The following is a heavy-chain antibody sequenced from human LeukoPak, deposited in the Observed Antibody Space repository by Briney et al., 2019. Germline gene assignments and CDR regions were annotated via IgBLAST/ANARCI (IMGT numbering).Heavy chain of an antibody. CDR2: ISAYNGNT. J-gene: IGHJ3*02. V-gene: IGHV1-18*01. Sequence: GASVKVSCKASGYTFTSYGISWVRQAPGQGLEWMGWISAYNGNTNYAQKLQGRVTMTTDTSTSTAYMELRSLRSDDTAVYYCAREGAQSGSYFISSTFDIWGQGTMVTVSS. D-gene: IGHD1-26*01. CDR1: GYTFTSYG. CDR3: AREGAQSGSYFISSTFDI.